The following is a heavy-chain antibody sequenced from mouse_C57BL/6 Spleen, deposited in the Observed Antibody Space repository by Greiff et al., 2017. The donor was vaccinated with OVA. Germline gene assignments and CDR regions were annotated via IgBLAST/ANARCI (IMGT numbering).Heavy chain of an antibody. CDR1: GYAFSSSW. CDR2: IYPGDGDT. D-gene: IGHD1-2*01. CDR3: ARYITTGAYFDV. V-gene: IGHV1-82*01. J-gene: IGHJ1*03. Sequence: VKVVESGPELVKPGASVKFSCKASGYAFSSSWMNWVKQRPGKGLEWIGRIYPGDGDTNYNGKFKGKATLTADKSSSTAYMQLSSLTSEDSAVYFCARYITTGAYFDVWGTGTTVTVSS.